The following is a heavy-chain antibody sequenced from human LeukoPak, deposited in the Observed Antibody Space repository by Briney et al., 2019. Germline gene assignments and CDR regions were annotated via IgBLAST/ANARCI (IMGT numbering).Heavy chain of an antibody. CDR1: GFIFRNYA. D-gene: IGHD5-12*01. J-gene: IGHJ4*02. Sequence: GGSLRLSCAASGFIFRNYAMHWVRQAPGKGLEYVSAISSNGDNTYYGNSVRGRFTIPRDNSKNTLFLQMGSLRAEDMAVYYCVREERGLAIDYWGQGTLVTVSS. V-gene: IGHV3-64*01. CDR2: ISSNGDNT. CDR3: VREERGLAIDY.